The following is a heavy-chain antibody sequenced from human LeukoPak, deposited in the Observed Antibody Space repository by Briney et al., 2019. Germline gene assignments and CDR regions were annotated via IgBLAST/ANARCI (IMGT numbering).Heavy chain of an antibody. J-gene: IGHJ4*02. CDR2: IHTSGST. D-gene: IGHD3-22*01. Sequence: SETLSLTCTVSGGSITSYYWSWIRQPAGEGLEWIGRIHTSGSTSYNPSLKSRVSMSVDKSKNQFSLKLSSVTAADTAVYYCARAGYYYDSTGYTDFDYWGQGILVTVSS. V-gene: IGHV4-4*07. CDR1: GGSITSYY. CDR3: ARAGYYYDSTGYTDFDY.